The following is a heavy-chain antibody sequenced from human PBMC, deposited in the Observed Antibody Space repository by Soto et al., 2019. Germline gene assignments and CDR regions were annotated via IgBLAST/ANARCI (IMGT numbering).Heavy chain of an antibody. D-gene: IGHD3-9*01. CDR2: ISDSGSS. CDR3: ARTTFYDIFTAYYSLFDY. CDR1: GGSISSGSFY. J-gene: IGHJ4*02. V-gene: IGHV4-31*03. Sequence: QVQLQESGPGLVKPSQTRTLTCTVSGGSISSGSFYWSWIRQHPRKGLEWIGHISDSGSSYYNPSLESRVTISVDTSKNQFSLKLSAVTAADTAVYFCARTTFYDIFTAYYSLFDYWGQGTLVTVSS.